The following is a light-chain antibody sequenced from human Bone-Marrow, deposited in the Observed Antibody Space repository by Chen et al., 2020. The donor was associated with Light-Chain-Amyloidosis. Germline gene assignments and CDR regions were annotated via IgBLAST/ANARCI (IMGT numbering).Light chain of an antibody. CDR3: CSYSGRTTFVL. J-gene: IGLJ2*01. CDR1: GNDVGGYNL. Sequence: QSALTQPASVSGSPGQSITLSCTGTGNDVGGYNLVSWYQQHPGKAPKLIIYEGTQRPSGISDRFSGSKSGNTASLTISGLKAEDESDFYCCSYSGRTTFVLFGGGTKLTVL. V-gene: IGLV2-23*03. CDR2: EGT.